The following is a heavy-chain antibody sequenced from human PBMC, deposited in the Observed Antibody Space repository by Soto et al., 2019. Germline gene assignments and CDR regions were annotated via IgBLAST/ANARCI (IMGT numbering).Heavy chain of an antibody. CDR1: GGSVSSNSYS. V-gene: IGHV4-39*01. J-gene: IGHJ6*02. Sequence: SETLSLTCTVSGGSVSSNSYSWGWIRQSPRKGLEWIGTIYSTENTYYHPSLLSRVTISVDTSMNEFSLRLSSVTAADTARYYCVRQGFGALHGLVDVWGQGTTVTVSS. D-gene: IGHD3-10*01. CDR3: VRQGFGALHGLVDV. CDR2: IYSTENT.